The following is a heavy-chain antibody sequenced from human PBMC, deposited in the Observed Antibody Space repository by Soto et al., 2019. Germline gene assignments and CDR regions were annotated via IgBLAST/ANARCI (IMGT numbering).Heavy chain of an antibody. CDR3: TTAYYDSTGSPLGYYYGMDV. D-gene: IGHD3-22*01. CDR1: GFTFSNAW. Sequence: GGSLRLSCAASGFTFSNAWMNWVRQAPGKGLEWVGRIKSKTDGGTTDYAAPVKGRFTILRDDSKNTLYLQMNSLKTEDTAVYYCTTAYYDSTGSPLGYYYGMDVWGQGTTVTVSS. V-gene: IGHV3-15*07. CDR2: IKSKTDGGTT. J-gene: IGHJ6*02.